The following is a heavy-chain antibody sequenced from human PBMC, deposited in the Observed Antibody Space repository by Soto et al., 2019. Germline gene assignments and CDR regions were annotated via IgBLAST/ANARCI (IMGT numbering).Heavy chain of an antibody. CDR1: GFTFRLYR. J-gene: IGHJ3*02. D-gene: IGHD3-10*01. CDR2: LSGSGGST. V-gene: IGHV3-23*01. Sequence: PGGSLRLSCAASGFTFRLYRLGWVRQVPGKGVEWVSALSGSGGSTYYADSVKGRFTISRDNSKNTLYLQMNSLRAEDTAVYYCAKDYYGSGSYRAPDAFDIWGQGTMVTVSS. CDR3: AKDYYGSGSYRAPDAFDI.